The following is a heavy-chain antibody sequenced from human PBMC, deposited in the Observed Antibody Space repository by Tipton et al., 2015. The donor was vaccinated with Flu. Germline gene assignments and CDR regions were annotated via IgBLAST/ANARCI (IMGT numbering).Heavy chain of an antibody. CDR1: GGSISSGGYY. V-gene: IGHV4-61*02. CDR2: IYTSGST. Sequence: TLSLTCTVSGGSISSGGYYWSWIRQPAGKGLEWIGRIYTSGSTNYNPSLKSRVTISLDTSKNQFSLNLNSVTAADTALYYCARSRSAAPYYFDSWGQGTLVTVSS. J-gene: IGHJ4*02. D-gene: IGHD6-25*01. CDR3: ARSRSAAPYYFDS.